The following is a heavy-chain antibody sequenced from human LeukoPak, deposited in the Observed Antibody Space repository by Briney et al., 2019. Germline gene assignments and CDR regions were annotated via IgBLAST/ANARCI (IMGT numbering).Heavy chain of an antibody. V-gene: IGHV1-18*01. CDR1: GYTFTSYG. J-gene: IGHJ3*02. D-gene: IGHD2-2*01. CDR3: ARDLGYCSSTSCYRGAFDI. CDR2: ISAYNGNT. Sequence: ASVKVSCKASGYTFTSYGISWVRQAPGQGLEWMGWISAYNGNTNYAQKLQARVTMTTDTSTSTAHMELRSLRSDDTAVYYCARDLGYCSSTSCYRGAFDIWGQGTMVTVSS.